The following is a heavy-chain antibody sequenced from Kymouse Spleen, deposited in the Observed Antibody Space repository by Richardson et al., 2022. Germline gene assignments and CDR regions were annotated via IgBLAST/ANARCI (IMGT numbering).Heavy chain of an antibody. Sequence: EVQLVESGGGLVQPGRSLRLSCAASGFTFDDYAMHWVRQAPGKGLEWVSGISWNSGSIGYADSVKGRFTISRDNAKNSLYLQMNSLRAEDTALYYCAKDIPYYDFWSGYYYYGMDVWGQGTTVTVSS. CDR1: GFTFDDYA. V-gene: IGHV3-9*01. CDR3: AKDIPYYDFWSGYYYYGMDV. J-gene: IGHJ6*02. D-gene: IGHD3-3*01. CDR2: ISWNSGSI.